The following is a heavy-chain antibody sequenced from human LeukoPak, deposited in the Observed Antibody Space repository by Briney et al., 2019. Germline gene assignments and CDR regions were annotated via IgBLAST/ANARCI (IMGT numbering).Heavy chain of an antibody. V-gene: IGHV4-59*01. D-gene: IGHD6-6*01. J-gene: IGHJ4*02. Sequence: SETLSLTCTVSGGSISSYYWSWTRQPPGKGLEWIGYIYYSGSTNYNPSLKSRVTISVDTSKNQFSLKLSSVTAADTAVYYCARVTRQLAARPKYYFDYWGQGTLVTVSS. CDR2: IYYSGST. CDR3: ARVTRQLAARPKYYFDY. CDR1: GGSISSYY.